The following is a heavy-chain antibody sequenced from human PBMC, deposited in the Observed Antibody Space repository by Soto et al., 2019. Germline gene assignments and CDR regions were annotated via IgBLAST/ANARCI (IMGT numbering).Heavy chain of an antibody. CDR2: INHSGSN. CDR3: ARGGSNDWQVAFDI. Sequence: LSLTCVVSGGSFSTYYYNWIRQSPGKGLEWIGEINHSGSNNYSPSLKSRVTMSLDTSKNQFPLKLTSVTAADTAVYYCARGGSNDWQVAFDIWGQGTMVTVS. D-gene: IGHD3-9*01. J-gene: IGHJ3*02. CDR1: GGSFSTYY. V-gene: IGHV4-34*01.